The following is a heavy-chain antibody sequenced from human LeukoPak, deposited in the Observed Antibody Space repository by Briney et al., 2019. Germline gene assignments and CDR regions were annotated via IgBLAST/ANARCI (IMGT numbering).Heavy chain of an antibody. Sequence: GGSLRLSCAASGFTFSSYEMNWVRQAPGKGLEWVSYISSSGSTKYYADSVRGRFTISRDTSKNMVFLQMNSLRVEDTAVYYCARGIDYWGRGTLVTVSS. CDR2: ISSSGSTK. CDR1: GFTFSSYE. V-gene: IGHV3-48*03. J-gene: IGHJ4*02. CDR3: ARGIDY.